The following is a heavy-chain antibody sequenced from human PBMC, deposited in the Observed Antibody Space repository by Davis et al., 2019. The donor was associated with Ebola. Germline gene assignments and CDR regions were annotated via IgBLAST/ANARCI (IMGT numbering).Heavy chain of an antibody. D-gene: IGHD1-26*01. CDR3: ARDVLVGGRGSYDYYYYYGMDV. CDR2: IYYSGST. J-gene: IGHJ6*02. V-gene: IGHV4-31*03. CDR1: GGSISSGGYY. Sequence: MPSETLSLTCTVSGGSISSGGYYWSWIRQHPGKGLEWIGYIYYSGSTYYNPSLKSRVTISVDTSKNQFSLKLSSVTAADTAVYYCARDVLVGGRGSYDYYYYYGMDVWGQGTTVTVSS.